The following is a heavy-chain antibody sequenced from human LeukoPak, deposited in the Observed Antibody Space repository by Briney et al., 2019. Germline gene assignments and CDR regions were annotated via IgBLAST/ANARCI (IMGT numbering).Heavy chain of an antibody. CDR3: AKDLARRPSSTSPVGVLDY. CDR1: GFTFSSYG. D-gene: IGHD2-2*01. CDR2: IRYDGSNK. V-gene: IGHV3-30*02. Sequence: GGSLRLSCAASGFTFSSYGMHWVRQAPGKGLEWVAFIRYDGSNKYYADSVKGRFTISRDNSKNTLYLQMNSLRAEDTAVYYCAKDLARRPSSTSPVGVLDYWGQGTLVTVSS. J-gene: IGHJ4*02.